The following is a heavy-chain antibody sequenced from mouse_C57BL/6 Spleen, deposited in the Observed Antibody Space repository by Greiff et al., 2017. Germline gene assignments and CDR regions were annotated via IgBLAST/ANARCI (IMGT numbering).Heavy chain of an antibody. D-gene: IGHD1-1*01. CDR1: GYTFTSYW. J-gene: IGHJ3*01. CDR2: IHPNSGST. V-gene: IGHV1-64*01. CDR3: ARESGSSSFAY. Sequence: VQLQQPGAELVKPGASVKLSCKASGYTFTSYWMHWVKQRPGQGLEWIGMIHPNSGSTNYNEKFKSKATLTVDKSSSTAYMQLSSLTSEDSAVYYCARESGSSSFAYWGQGTLVTVSA.